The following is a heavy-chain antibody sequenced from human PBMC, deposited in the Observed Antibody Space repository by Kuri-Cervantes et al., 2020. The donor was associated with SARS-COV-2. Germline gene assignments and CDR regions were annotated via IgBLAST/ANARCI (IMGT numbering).Heavy chain of an antibody. V-gene: IGHV3-23*01. CDR1: GFTFDDYA. D-gene: IGHD3-3*01. CDR2: ISGSGGST. Sequence: GGSLRLSCAASGFTFDDYAMHWVRQAPGKGLEWVSAISGSGGSTYYADSVKGRFTISRDNSKNTLYLQMNSLRAEDTAVYYCAKAGDADFWSGYYTVDYWGQGTTVTVSS. CDR3: AKAGDADFWSGYYTVDY. J-gene: IGHJ4*03.